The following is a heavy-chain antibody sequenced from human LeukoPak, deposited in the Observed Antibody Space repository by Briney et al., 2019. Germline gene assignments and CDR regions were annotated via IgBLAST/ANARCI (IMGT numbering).Heavy chain of an antibody. CDR1: GFSFSSYA. CDR2: ISSSNSYI. V-gene: IGHV3-21*01. D-gene: IGHD3-9*01. J-gene: IGHJ5*02. Sequence: GGSLRLSCAASGFSFSSYAMNWVRQAPGKGLEWVSSISSSNSYIYYADSVKGPFTISRDNAKNSLYLQMNSLRAEDTAVYYCARDGTENYDILSWFDPWGQGTLVTVSS. CDR3: ARDGTENYDILSWFDP.